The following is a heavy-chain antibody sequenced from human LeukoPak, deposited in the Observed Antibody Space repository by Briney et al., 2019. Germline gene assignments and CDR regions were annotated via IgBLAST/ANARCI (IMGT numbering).Heavy chain of an antibody. Sequence: PGGSLRLSCAASGFTFSSYGMSWVRQAPGKGLEWVSAIGGRDGSTYYADSVKGRFTISRDNSKNTLYMQMNNVRAEDTAVYYCAKVLAYSSGWTDYWGQGTLVTVSS. CDR2: IGGRDGST. V-gene: IGHV3-23*01. D-gene: IGHD6-19*01. CDR3: AKVLAYSSGWTDY. J-gene: IGHJ4*02. CDR1: GFTFSSYG.